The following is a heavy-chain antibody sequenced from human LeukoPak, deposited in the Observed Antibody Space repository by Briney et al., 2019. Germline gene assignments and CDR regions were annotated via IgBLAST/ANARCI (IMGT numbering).Heavy chain of an antibody. D-gene: IGHD3-22*01. V-gene: IGHV4-59*01. CDR3: ARFYYYDSSGYYFDVSRSNWLDP. Sequence: PSETLSLTCTVSGDSISSYYWSWIRQPPGKGLEWIGYIYYSGSTNYNPSLKSRVTISVDTSKNQFSLKLSSVTAADTAVYYCARFYYYDSSGYYFDVSRSNWLDPWGQGTLVTVSS. J-gene: IGHJ5*02. CDR1: GDSISSYY. CDR2: IYYSGST.